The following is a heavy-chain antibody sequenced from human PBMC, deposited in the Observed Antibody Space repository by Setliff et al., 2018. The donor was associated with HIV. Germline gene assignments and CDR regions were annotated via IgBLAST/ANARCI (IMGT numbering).Heavy chain of an antibody. Sequence: SETLSLTCAVYGGSFGGNYWSWIRQPPGKGLEWIGDINHGGSTNYNPSLKSRVTISVDMSKNQISLKLSSVTAADTAVYYCARASGDTPKFVNYYYYYMDVWGKGTTVTVSS. D-gene: IGHD6-19*01. CDR1: GGSFGGNY. CDR2: INHGGST. J-gene: IGHJ6*03. CDR3: ARASGDTPKFVNYYYYYMDV. V-gene: IGHV4-34*01.